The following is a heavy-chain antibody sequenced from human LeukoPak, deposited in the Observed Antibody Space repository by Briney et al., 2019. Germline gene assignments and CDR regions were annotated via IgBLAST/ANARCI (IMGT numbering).Heavy chain of an antibody. Sequence: PSETLSLTCTVSGVSISSGGYDWRGIRQHPGKGRERIGYIYYSGSTYYNPSLKSRVTISVDTSKNQFSLKLSSVTAADTAVYYCAVNGASTSFDYWGQGTLVTVSS. J-gene: IGHJ4*02. D-gene: IGHD7-27*01. CDR1: GVSISSGGYD. CDR3: AVNGASTSFDY. V-gene: IGHV4-31*03. CDR2: IYYSGST.